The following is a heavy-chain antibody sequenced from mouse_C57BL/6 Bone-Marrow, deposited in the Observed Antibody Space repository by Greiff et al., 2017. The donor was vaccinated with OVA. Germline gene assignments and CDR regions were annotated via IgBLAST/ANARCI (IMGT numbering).Heavy chain of an antibody. V-gene: IGHV1-64*01. Sequence: VQLQQPGAELVKPGASVKLSCKASGYTFTSYWMHWVKQRPGQGLEWIGMIPPNSGSTNYNEKFKSKDTLTVDKSSSTAYMQLSSLTSEDSAVYYCARSRLRRGLDYWGQGTTLTVSS. CDR2: IPPNSGST. CDR1: GYTFTSYW. CDR3: ARSRLRRGLDY. D-gene: IGHD2-4*01. J-gene: IGHJ2*01.